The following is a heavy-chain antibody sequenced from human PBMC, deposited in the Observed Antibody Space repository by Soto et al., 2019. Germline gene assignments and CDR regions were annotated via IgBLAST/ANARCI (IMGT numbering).Heavy chain of an antibody. CDR3: AKDREEPRHYYYYYYMDV. D-gene: IGHD3-10*01. J-gene: IGHJ6*03. CDR1: GFTFSSYG. V-gene: IGHV3-30*18. CDR2: ISYDGSNK. Sequence: QVQLVESGGGVVQPGRSLRLSCAASGFTFSSYGMHWVRQAPGKGLEWVAVISYDGSNKYYADSVKGRFTISRDNSTNTLYLQMNSLRADDTAVYYCAKDREEPRHYYYYYYMDVWGKGTTVTVSS.